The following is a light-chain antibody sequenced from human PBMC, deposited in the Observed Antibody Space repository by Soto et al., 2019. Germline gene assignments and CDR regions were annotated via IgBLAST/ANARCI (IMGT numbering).Light chain of an antibody. CDR1: QSISNNY. CDR3: QQYVNLPPNT. V-gene: IGKV3D-20*01. CDR2: DAS. Sequence: ETVLTQSPATLSLSPGDRATLSCAASQSISNNYLAWYQQKPGLAPRLLIYDASTRATGIPDRFSGSGSGTDFTLTISRLEPEDFAMYYCQQYVNLPPNTFGQGTKLEIK. J-gene: IGKJ2*01.